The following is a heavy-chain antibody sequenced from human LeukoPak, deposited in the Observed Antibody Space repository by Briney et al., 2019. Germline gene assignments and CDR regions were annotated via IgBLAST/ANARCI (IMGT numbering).Heavy chain of an antibody. D-gene: IGHD3-22*01. CDR3: AKDLTYYYDSTGYYFDH. CDR2: ISGSGGTT. Sequence: PGGSLRLSCAASGFTFSSYAMSWVRQAPGKGLELVSGISGSGGTTYYADSVKGRFTISRDNSKNTLYLQLNSLRAEDTAIYYCAKDLTYYYDSTGYYFDHWGQGTLVTVSS. V-gene: IGHV3-23*01. CDR1: GFTFSSYA. J-gene: IGHJ4*02.